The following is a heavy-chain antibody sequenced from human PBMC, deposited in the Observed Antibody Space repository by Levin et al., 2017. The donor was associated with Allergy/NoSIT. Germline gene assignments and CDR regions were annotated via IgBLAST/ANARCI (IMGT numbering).Heavy chain of an antibody. D-gene: IGHD2-15*01. J-gene: IGHJ4*02. CDR2: IKQDGSEI. CDR3: ARETPLAFDY. V-gene: IGHV3-7*01. Sequence: GESLKISCVASGFTFSTHWMSWVRQAPGKGLEWVANIKQDGSEIYYVDSVRGRFTIFRDNAKNSLYLQMNSLRAEDTTVYYCARETPLAFDYWGQGTLVTVSS. CDR1: GFTFSTHW.